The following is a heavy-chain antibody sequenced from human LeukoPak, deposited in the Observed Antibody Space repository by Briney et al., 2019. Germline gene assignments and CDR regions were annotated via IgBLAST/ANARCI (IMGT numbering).Heavy chain of an antibody. J-gene: IGHJ4*02. Sequence: SVKVSCKASGGTFSSYAISWVRQAPGQGLEWMGRIIPIFGTANYAQKFQGRVTITTDESTSTAYMELSSLRSEDTAVYYCAREVGGAYYYDSSGHYYFDYWGQGTLVTVSS. CDR2: IIPIFGTA. D-gene: IGHD3-22*01. CDR1: GGTFSSYA. V-gene: IGHV1-69*05. CDR3: AREVGGAYYYDSSGHYYFDY.